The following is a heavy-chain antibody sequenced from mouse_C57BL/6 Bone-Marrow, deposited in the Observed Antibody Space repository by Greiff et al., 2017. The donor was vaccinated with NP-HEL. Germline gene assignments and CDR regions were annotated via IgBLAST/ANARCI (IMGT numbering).Heavy chain of an antibody. CDR1: GFTFSDYY. J-gene: IGHJ1*03. CDR3: ARGATVVAHWYFDV. CDR2: INYDGSST. V-gene: IGHV5-16*01. D-gene: IGHD1-1*01. Sequence: EVKVVESEGGLVQPGRSMKLSCTASGFTFSDYYMAWVRQVPEKGLEWVANINYDGSSTYYLDSLKSRFIISRDNAKNILYLQMSSLKSEDTATYYCARGATVVAHWYFDVWGTGTTVTVSS.